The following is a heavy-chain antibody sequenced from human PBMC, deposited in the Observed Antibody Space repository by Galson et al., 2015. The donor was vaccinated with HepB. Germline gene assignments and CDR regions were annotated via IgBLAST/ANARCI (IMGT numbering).Heavy chain of an antibody. CDR1: GYTFTSYA. CDR2: INTNTGNP. CDR3: ARAGGSSGYYGHYYYYGMDV. J-gene: IGHJ6*02. D-gene: IGHD3-22*01. V-gene: IGHV7-4-1*01. Sequence: SVKVSCKASGYTFTSYAMNWVRQAPGQGLEWMGWINTNTGNPTYAQGFTGRFVFSLDTSVSTAYLQICSLKAEDTAVYYCARAGGSSGYYGHYYYYGMDVWGQGTTVTVSS.